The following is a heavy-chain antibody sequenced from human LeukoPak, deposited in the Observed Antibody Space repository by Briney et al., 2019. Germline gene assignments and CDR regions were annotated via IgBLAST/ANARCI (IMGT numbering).Heavy chain of an antibody. V-gene: IGHV3-23*01. J-gene: IGHJ4*02. CDR1: GITLSNYG. Sequence: GGSLRLSCSVSGITLSNYGMSWVRQAPGKGLEWVAGISGSGGYTTYADSVKGRFTISRDNPKNTLYLQMNSLRAEDTAVYYCARAGAYYDSSGLFDYWGQGTLVTVSS. D-gene: IGHD3-22*01. CDR3: ARAGAYYDSSGLFDY. CDR2: ISGSGGYT.